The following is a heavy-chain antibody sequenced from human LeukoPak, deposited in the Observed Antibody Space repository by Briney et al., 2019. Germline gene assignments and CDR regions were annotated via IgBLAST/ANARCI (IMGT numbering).Heavy chain of an antibody. V-gene: IGHV3-49*04. Sequence: GGSLRLSCTASGFTSGDYAVSWVRQAPGKGLEWVGFIRSKAYGGTTEYAASVKGRFTISRDGDKSIAYLQMNSLKTEDTAVYYCTREGNQLLYGYWYWGQGTLVTVSS. CDR1: GFTSGDYA. J-gene: IGHJ4*02. CDR2: IRSKAYGGTT. CDR3: TREGNQLLYGYWY. D-gene: IGHD2-2*02.